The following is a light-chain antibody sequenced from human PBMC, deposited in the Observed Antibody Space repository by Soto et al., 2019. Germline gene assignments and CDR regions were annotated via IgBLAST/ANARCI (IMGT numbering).Light chain of an antibody. V-gene: IGKV3-15*01. CDR3: QQYNNWPGT. CDR1: QSIRSN. Sequence: EIAMTQSPATLSVSPGERATLSCRASQSIRSNLAWYQQKPGQAPRLLIYGASTRATGIPARFSGSGSGTEFTLTISSLQSEDFAVYSCQQYNNWPGTFGQGTKVEIK. CDR2: GAS. J-gene: IGKJ1*01.